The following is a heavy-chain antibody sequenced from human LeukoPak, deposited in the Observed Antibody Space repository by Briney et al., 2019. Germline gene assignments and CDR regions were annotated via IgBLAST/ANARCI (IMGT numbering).Heavy chain of an antibody. D-gene: IGHD2-2*01. CDR1: GYTFTSYG. J-gene: IGHJ5*02. V-gene: IGHV1-18*01. Sequence: ASVKVPCKASGYTFTSYGISWVRQAPGQGLEWMGWISAYNGNTNYAQKLQGRVTMTTGTSTSTAYMELRSLRSDDSAVYYCARVPLPYCSSTSCYGGWFDPWGQGTLVTVSS. CDR2: ISAYNGNT. CDR3: ARVPLPYCSSTSCYGGWFDP.